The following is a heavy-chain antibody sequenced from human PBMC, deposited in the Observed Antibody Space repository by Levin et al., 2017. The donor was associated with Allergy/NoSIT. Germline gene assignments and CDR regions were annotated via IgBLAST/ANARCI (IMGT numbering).Heavy chain of an antibody. CDR2: INQSGSV. CDR3: ATGRYSPFDY. J-gene: IGHJ4*02. V-gene: IGHV4-34*01. CDR1: AGSFSDFN. D-gene: IGHD3-10*01. Sequence: SETLSLTCVLYAGSFSDFNWSWIRQSPGKGLEWIGEINQSGSVSYSPSLKSRITMSGDRSTKEFSLRWTSVTAADTAVYYCATGRYSPFDYWGQGTLVTVSS.